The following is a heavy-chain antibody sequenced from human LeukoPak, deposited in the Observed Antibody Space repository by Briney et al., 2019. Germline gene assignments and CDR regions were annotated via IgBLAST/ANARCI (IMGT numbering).Heavy chain of an antibody. CDR3: ATDGGYCSGGSCYQLIPYYYYGMDV. D-gene: IGHD2-15*01. CDR1: GYTLTELS. J-gene: IGHJ6*02. Sequence: ASVKVSCKVSGYTLTELSMHWVRQAPGKGLEWMGGFDPEDGETIYAQKFQGRVTMTEDTSTDTAYMELSSLRSEDTAVYYCATDGGYCSGGSCYQLIPYYYYGMDVWGQGTTVTVSS. CDR2: FDPEDGET. V-gene: IGHV1-24*01.